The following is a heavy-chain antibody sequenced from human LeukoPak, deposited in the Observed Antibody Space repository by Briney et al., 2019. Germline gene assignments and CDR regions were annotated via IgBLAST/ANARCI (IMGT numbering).Heavy chain of an antibody. CDR3: ARGSPGGDCSSTSCYQGVDY. Sequence: SQTLSLTCAVSGGSISSGGYSWSWIRQPPGKGLEWIGYINHSGSTNYNPSLKSRVTISVDTSKNQFSLKLSSVTAADTAVYYCARGSPGGDCSSTSCYQGVDYWGQGTLVTVSS. CDR2: INHSGST. CDR1: GGSISSGGYS. J-gene: IGHJ4*02. V-gene: IGHV4-30-2*01. D-gene: IGHD2-2*01.